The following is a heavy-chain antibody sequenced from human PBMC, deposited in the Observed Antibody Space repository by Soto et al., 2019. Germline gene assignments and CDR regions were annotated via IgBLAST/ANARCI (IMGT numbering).Heavy chain of an antibody. CDR2: ISAYNGDT. CDR1: GYTFTSHG. V-gene: IGHV1-18*04. D-gene: IGHD5-12*01. Sequence: QAQLVQSRGEVKKPGASVKVSCKASGYTFTSHGISWVRQAPGQGLEWMGWISAYNGDTNYAQKFQGRVTMTTDTSTSKAYMELRSLRSDDTAVYYCARDPSNTGGYRIWFDPWGQGTLVTVSS. J-gene: IGHJ5*02. CDR3: ARDPSNTGGYRIWFDP.